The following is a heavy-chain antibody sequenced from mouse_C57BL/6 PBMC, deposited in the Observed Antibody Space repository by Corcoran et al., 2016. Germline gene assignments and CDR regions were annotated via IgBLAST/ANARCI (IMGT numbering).Heavy chain of an antibody. D-gene: IGHD1-1*01. V-gene: IGHV1-81*01. CDR3: ARPLTTVVATGAMDY. J-gene: IGHJ4*01. CDR2: IYPRSGNT. Sequence: QVQLQQSGAELARPGASVKLSCKASGYTFTSYGISWVKQRTGQGLEWIGEIYPRSGNTYYNEKFKGKATLTADKSSSTTYMELRSLTSEDSAVYFCARPLTTVVATGAMDYWGQGTSVTVSS. CDR1: GYTFTSYG.